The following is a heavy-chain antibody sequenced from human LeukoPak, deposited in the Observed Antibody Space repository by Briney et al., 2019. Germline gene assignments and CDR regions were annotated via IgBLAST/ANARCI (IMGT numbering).Heavy chain of an antibody. Sequence: SESLSLTCTVSGRSISSYYWGSIRQPPGKGLEWIGYIYYSGSTNYNPSLKSRVTISVDTSKNQFSLKLSSVTAAATAVYYCARRIVVVPAAIGDAFDIWGQGTMVTVSS. J-gene: IGHJ3*02. V-gene: IGHV4-59*08. CDR2: IYYSGST. D-gene: IGHD2-2*02. CDR1: GRSISSYY. CDR3: ARRIVVVPAAIGDAFDI.